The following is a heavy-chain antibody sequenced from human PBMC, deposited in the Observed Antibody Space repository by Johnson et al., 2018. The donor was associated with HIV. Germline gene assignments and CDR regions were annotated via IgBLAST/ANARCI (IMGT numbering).Heavy chain of an antibody. J-gene: IGHJ3*02. CDR2: ISYNGNNK. CDR3: AKDSQGLRAFDI. V-gene: IGHV3-30*18. Sequence: QVQLVESGGGVVQPGRSLRLSCAASGFTFSSYGMHWVRQAPGKGLEWVAVISYNGNNKYYADSVKGRFTISRDNSKNTLYLQMNSLRAEDTAVYYCAKDSQGLRAFDIWGQGTMVTVSS. D-gene: IGHD6-25*01. CDR1: GFTFSSYG.